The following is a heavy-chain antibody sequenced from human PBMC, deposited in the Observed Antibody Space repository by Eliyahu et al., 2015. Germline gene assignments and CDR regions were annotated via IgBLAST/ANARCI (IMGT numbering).Heavy chain of an antibody. CDR3: ARDMERMGLSGLVDY. Sequence: QVQLVESGGGVVQPGRSLRLSXAASXFXFSXYAMHWVRQAPGKGLEWVAVISYDGSNKYYADSVKGRFTISRDNSKNTLYLQMNSLRAEDTAVYYCARDMERMGLSGLVDYWGQGTLVTVSS. V-gene: IGHV3-30*04. D-gene: IGHD6-19*01. CDR2: ISYDGSNK. J-gene: IGHJ4*02. CDR1: XFXFSXYA.